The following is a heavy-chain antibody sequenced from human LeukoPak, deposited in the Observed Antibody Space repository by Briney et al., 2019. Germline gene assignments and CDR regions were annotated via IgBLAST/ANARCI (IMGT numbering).Heavy chain of an antibody. CDR3: AKVGRSGWPLDN. Sequence: GGSLRLSCAASGFTFSSSAMNWVRQAPGKGLEWVSSINNVGSHIYYADSVKGRFTISRDNAKNSLYLQMNSLRVEDTAVYYCAKVGRSGWPLDNWGQGTLVTVSS. D-gene: IGHD6-19*01. CDR2: INNVGSHI. CDR1: GFTFSSSA. V-gene: IGHV3-21*01. J-gene: IGHJ4*02.